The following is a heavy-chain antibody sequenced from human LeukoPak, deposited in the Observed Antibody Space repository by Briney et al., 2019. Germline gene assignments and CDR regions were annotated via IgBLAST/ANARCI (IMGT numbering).Heavy chain of an antibody. Sequence: GGSLRLSCAASGFTFSNYAMRWVRQAPGKGLEWVTVISYDGNTKYYADSVKGRFTISRDNSNNTLYLQMNSLRAEDTALYYCARRIAAAATGNYYSYGMDVWGQGTTVTVSS. D-gene: IGHD6-13*01. CDR2: ISYDGNTK. J-gene: IGHJ6*02. V-gene: IGHV3-30*04. CDR1: GFTFSNYA. CDR3: ARRIAAAATGNYYSYGMDV.